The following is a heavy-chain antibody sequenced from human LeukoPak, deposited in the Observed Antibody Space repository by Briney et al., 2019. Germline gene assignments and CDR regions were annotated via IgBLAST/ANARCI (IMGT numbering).Heavy chain of an antibody. CDR2: INPNSGGT. CDR3: ARTPSNYYDSSGYYPPPFDY. V-gene: IGHV1-2*02. D-gene: IGHD3-22*01. Sequence: GASVKVSCKAFGYTFTSNYMHWVRQAPGQGLEWMGWINPNSGGTNYAQKFQGRVTMTRDTSISTAYMELSRLRSDDTAVYYCARTPSNYYDSSGYYPPPFDYWGQGTLVTVSS. CDR1: GYTFTSNY. J-gene: IGHJ4*02.